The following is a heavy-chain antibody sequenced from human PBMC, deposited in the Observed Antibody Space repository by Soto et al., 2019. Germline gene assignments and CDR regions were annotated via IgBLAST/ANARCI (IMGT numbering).Heavy chain of an antibody. J-gene: IGHJ6*02. D-gene: IGHD3-22*01. CDR2: ISYDGSNK. V-gene: IGHV3-30*18. CDR1: GFTFSSYG. CDR3: AKGLTWMIVVDGMDV. Sequence: GGSLRLSCAASGFTFSSYGMHWVRQAPGKGLEWVAVISYDGSNKYYADSVKGRFTISRDNSKNTLYLQMNSLRAEDTAVYYCAKGLTWMIVVDGMDVWGQGTTVTVSS.